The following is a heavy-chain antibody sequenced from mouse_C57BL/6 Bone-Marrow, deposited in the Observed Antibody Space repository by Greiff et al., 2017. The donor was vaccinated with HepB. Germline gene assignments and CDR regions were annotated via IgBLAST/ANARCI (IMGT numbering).Heavy chain of an antibody. J-gene: IGHJ3*01. CDR2: INPNNGGT. CDR3: APRIYYGNYVRFAY. D-gene: IGHD2-1*01. V-gene: IGHV1-26*01. Sequence: EVKLQQSGPELVKPGASVKISCKASGYTFTDYYMNWVKQSHGKSLEWIGDINPNNGGTSYNQKFKGKATLTVDKSSSTAYMELRSLTSEDSAVYYCAPRIYYGNYVRFAYWAKGLWSLSLQ. CDR1: GYTFTDYY.